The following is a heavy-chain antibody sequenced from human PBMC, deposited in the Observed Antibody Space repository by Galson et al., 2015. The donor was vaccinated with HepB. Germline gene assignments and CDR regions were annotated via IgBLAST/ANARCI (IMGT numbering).Heavy chain of an antibody. V-gene: IGHV3-53*04. D-gene: IGHD3-10*01. CDR3: ARGTVYGSGSYYQDS. Sequence: SLRLSCAASGFTVSSNYMNWVRQAPGKGLEWVAVIYNDGRTFYADSVEGRFTISRHNSKNTLYFQMNSLTFEDTAVYYCARGTVYGSGSYYQDSWGQGTLVTVSS. CDR1: GFTVSSNY. CDR2: IYNDGRT. J-gene: IGHJ4*02.